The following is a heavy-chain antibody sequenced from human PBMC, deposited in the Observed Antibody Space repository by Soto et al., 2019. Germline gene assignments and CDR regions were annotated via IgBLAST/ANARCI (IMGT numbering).Heavy chain of an antibody. Sequence: GESRKISCKGSGYSFTSYWIGWVRQMPGKSLEWMGIIYPGDSDTRYSPSFQGQVTISADKSISTAYLQWSSLKASDTAMYYCARHQAGGYYGSGSPPARYYYGMAVWGQGTKVTVSS. CDR1: GYSFTSYW. CDR3: ARHQAGGYYGSGSPPARYYYGMAV. V-gene: IGHV5-51*01. D-gene: IGHD3-10*01. CDR2: IYPGDSDT. J-gene: IGHJ6*02.